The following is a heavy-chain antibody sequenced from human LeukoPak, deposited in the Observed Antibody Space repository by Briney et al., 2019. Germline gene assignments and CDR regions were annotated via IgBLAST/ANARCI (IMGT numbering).Heavy chain of an antibody. D-gene: IGHD3-16*01. CDR2: ISSSSSTI. CDR3: AKAVSLRLGETEYFQH. J-gene: IGHJ1*01. CDR1: GFTFSSYS. Sequence: GGSLRLSCAASGFTFSSYSMNWVRQAPGKGLEWVSYISSSSSTIYYADSVKGRFTISRDNAKNSLYLQMNSLRAEDTAVYYCAKAVSLRLGETEYFQHWGQGTLVTVSS. V-gene: IGHV3-48*01.